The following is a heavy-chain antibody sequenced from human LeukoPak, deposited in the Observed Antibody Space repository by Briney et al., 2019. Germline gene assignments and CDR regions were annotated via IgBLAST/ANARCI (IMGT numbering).Heavy chain of an antibody. CDR2: IYHSGST. Sequence: SETLSLTCTVSGYSIISGYYWGWIRQPPGKGLEWIGSIYHSGSTYYNPSLQSRVTVSADTSRNQFSLKLSSVTAADTAVYYCARRPHAFDYWGQGTLVTVSS. J-gene: IGHJ4*02. D-gene: IGHD3-16*01. CDR3: ARRPHAFDY. V-gene: IGHV4-38-2*02. CDR1: GYSIISGYY.